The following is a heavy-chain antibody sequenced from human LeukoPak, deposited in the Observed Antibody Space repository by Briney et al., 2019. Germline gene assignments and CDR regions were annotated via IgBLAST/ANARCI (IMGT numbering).Heavy chain of an antibody. J-gene: IGHJ4*02. D-gene: IGHD2-15*01. V-gene: IGHV3-30*18. CDR1: GFTFSSYG. CDR2: ISYDGSNK. CDR3: AKDWATLDY. Sequence: GRSLRLSCAASGFTFSSYGMHWVRQAPGKGLEWVAVISYDGSNKYYADSVKGRFTISRDNSKSTLYLQMNSLRAEDTAVYYCAKDWATLDYWGQGTLVTVSS.